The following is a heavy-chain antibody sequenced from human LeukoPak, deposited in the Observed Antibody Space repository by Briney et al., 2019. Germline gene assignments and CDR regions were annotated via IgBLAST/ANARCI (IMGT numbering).Heavy chain of an antibody. J-gene: IGHJ6*02. CDR2: IKVDGSEI. Sequence: HGGSLRLSCAASGFTFSMYWMSGVRQAPGKGPEWVANIKVDGSEIYYVDSVKGRFTISRDNAKNSLYLQMNSLRAEDTAVYYCTRDRQGPRLYEMDIWGQGTTVTVSS. CDR1: GFTFSMYW. CDR3: TRDRQGPRLYEMDI. V-gene: IGHV3-7*01. D-gene: IGHD2-8*01.